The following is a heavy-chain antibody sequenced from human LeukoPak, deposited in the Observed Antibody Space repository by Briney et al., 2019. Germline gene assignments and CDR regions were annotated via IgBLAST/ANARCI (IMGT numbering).Heavy chain of an antibody. CDR3: ARATPWLLPGY. D-gene: IGHD3-22*01. V-gene: IGHV4-59*01. J-gene: IGHJ4*02. CDR1: GGSISSYY. Sequence: SETLSLTCTVSGGSISSYYWSWVRQPPGKGLERIGHIYDTGNTNYNPSLESRVTISVDTSKNQFSLRLTSVTAANTAVYFCARATPWLLPGYWGQGTLATVSS. CDR2: IYDTGNT.